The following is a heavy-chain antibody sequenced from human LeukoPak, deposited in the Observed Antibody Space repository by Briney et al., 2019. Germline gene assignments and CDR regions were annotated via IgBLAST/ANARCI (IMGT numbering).Heavy chain of an antibody. V-gene: IGHV1-8*01. J-gene: IGHJ2*01. CDR3: ARGSSPPYYYDSSGYYAWYFDL. Sequence: GASVKVSCKASGYTFTSYDINWVRQATGQGLEWMGWMNPISGNTGHAQKFQGRVTMTRDTSISTAYMELSRLRSDDTAVYYCARGSSPPYYYDSSGYYAWYFDLWGRGTLVTVSS. CDR2: MNPISGNT. D-gene: IGHD3-22*01. CDR1: GYTFTSYD.